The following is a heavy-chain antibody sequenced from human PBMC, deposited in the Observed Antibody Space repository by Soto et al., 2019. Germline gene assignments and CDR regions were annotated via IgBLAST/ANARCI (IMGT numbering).Heavy chain of an antibody. CDR3: ARAPYIVVVVAATPNAVFDP. V-gene: IGHV4-30-4*02. CDR2: IYYSGST. D-gene: IGHD2-15*01. CDR1: GGSISIGDYY. J-gene: IGHJ5*02. Sequence: SDTLSLTCTVSGGSISIGDYYWSWIRQPPGKGLEWIGYIYYSGSTYYNPSLKSRVTISVDTSKNQFSLKLSSVTAADTAVYYCARAPYIVVVVAATPNAVFDPWGQGTLVTVSS.